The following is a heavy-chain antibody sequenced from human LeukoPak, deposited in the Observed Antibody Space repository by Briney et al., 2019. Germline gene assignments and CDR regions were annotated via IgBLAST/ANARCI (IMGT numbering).Heavy chain of an antibody. J-gene: IGHJ4*02. CDR1: GYTFTSYD. V-gene: IGHV1-8*01. D-gene: IGHD7-27*01. CDR2: MSPNSGDT. CDR3: ARGPPNWGYDY. Sequence: GASVKVSCKASGYTFTSYDFNWVRQATGQRPEWMGWMSPNSGDTVYAQKFQDRVTMTRNTSISTAYMELSSLRSDDTAVYYCARGPPNWGYDYWGPGTLVTVSS.